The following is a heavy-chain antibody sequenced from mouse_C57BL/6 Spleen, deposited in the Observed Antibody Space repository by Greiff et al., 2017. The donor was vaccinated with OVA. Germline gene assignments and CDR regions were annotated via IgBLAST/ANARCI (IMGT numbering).Heavy chain of an antibody. J-gene: IGHJ3*01. CDR1: GYSITSGYY. CDR2: ISYDGSN. V-gene: IGHV3-6*01. CDR3: ARDGIYYGYDGAY. D-gene: IGHD2-2*01. Sequence: EVKLVESGPGLVKPSQSLSLTCSVTGYSITSGYYWNWIRQFPGNKLEWMGYISYDGSNNYNPSLKNRISITRDTSKNQFFLKLNSVTTEDTATYYCARDGIYYGYDGAYWGQGTLVTVSA.